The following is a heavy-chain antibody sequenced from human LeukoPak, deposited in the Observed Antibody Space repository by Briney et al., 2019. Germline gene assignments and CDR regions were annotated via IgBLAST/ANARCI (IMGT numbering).Heavy chain of an antibody. CDR1: GGSISTSNYY. J-gene: IGHJ3*02. D-gene: IGHD1-26*01. Sequence: SETLSLTCTVSGGSISTSNYYWGWIRQPPGKGLEWIRNIFYSGSTYYNPSLKSRVTISVDTSKNQFSLKLSSVTAADTAVYYCARVPSGSHAIVGAFDIWGQGTMVTVSS. CDR3: ARVPSGSHAIVGAFDI. CDR2: IFYSGST. V-gene: IGHV4-39*07.